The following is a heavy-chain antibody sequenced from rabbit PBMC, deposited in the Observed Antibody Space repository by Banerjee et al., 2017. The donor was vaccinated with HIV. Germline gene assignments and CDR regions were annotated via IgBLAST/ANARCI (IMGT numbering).Heavy chain of an antibody. Sequence: QSLEESGGDLVKPGASLTLTCTASGVSFSFSSYMCWVRQAPGKGLEWIACIDIGSSDFTYFATWAKGRFTLSKTSSTTVTLQMTRLTAADTATYFCARDTSSSFSSYGMDLWGQGTLVTVS. CDR3: ARDTSSSFSSYGMDL. V-gene: IGHV1S40*01. D-gene: IGHD1-1*01. CDR2: IDIGSSDFT. J-gene: IGHJ6*01. CDR1: GVSFSFSSY.